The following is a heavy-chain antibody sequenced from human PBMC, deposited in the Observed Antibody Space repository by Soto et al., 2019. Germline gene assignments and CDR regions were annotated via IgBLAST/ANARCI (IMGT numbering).Heavy chain of an antibody. V-gene: IGHV4-4*07. J-gene: IGHJ6*02. CDR1: GGSMNDYY. Sequence: SETLSLTCTVSGGSMNDYYWSWIRQPAGRGLEWIGRIFTSGNTNYNPSLRSRLTMSVDTSTNQVSLRLTSVTAADTAVYYCASGRLVSRYYGLDVWGQGTTVTVSS. D-gene: IGHD6-6*01. CDR3: ASGRLVSRYYGLDV. CDR2: IFTSGNT.